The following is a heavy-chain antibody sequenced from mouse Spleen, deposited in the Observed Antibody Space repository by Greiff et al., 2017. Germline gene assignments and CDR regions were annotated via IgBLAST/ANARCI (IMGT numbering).Heavy chain of an antibody. CDR2: ISSGGGST. CDR3: ARADYGPFAY. Sequence: EVKLVESGGGLVKLGGSLKLSCAASGFTFSSYYMSWVRQTPEKRLEWVATISSGGGSTYYPDSVKGRFTISRDNAKNTLYLQMSSLNSEDTAVYYCARADYGPFAYWGQGTLVTVSA. J-gene: IGHJ3*01. CDR1: GFTFSSYY. V-gene: IGHV5-9*04. D-gene: IGHD1-2*01.